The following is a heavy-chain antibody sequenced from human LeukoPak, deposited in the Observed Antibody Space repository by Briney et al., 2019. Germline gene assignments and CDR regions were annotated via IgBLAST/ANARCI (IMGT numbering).Heavy chain of an antibody. CDR1: GFTFSSYS. J-gene: IGHJ4*02. CDR3: AKGGSYNFDY. V-gene: IGHV3-30-3*01. Sequence: PGGSLRLSCAASGFTFSSYSMHWVRQAPGKGLEWVAVILYDGSNKYYADSVKGRFTISRDNSKNTLYLQMNTLRAEDTAVYYCAKGGSYNFDYWGQGTPVTVSS. D-gene: IGHD1-26*01. CDR2: ILYDGSNK.